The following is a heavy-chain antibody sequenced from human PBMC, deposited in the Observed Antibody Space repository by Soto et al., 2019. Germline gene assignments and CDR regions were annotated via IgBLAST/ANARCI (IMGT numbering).Heavy chain of an antibody. CDR3: ARDIEKPPHYFYYYGMDV. D-gene: IGHD2-15*01. CDR2: IWHYGNNV. V-gene: IGHV3-33*01. Sequence: SCAASGFTFRPYSMQWVPQAPGNGPEWEARIWHYGNNVVDADSVRGRYTISKDNSENTLFLQMNRLRAEDTAVYYCARDIEKPPHYFYYYGMDVWGQGTTVTVSS. J-gene: IGHJ6*01. CDR1: GFTFRPYS.